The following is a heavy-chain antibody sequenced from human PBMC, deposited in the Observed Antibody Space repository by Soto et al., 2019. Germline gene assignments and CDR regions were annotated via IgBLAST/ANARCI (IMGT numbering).Heavy chain of an antibody. Sequence: QPGWSLRLSCAASGFTFSSYEMNWVRQAPGKGLEWVSYISSSGSTIYYADSVKGRFTISRDNAKNSLYLQMNSLRAEDTAVYYCARGSTASYYDYYGMDVWGQGTTGTVS. J-gene: IGHJ6*02. D-gene: IGHD4-4*01. CDR3: ARGSTASYYDYYGMDV. CDR2: ISSSGSTI. CDR1: GFTFSSYE. V-gene: IGHV3-48*03.